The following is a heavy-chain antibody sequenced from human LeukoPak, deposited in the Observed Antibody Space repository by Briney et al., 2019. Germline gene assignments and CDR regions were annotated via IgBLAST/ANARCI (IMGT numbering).Heavy chain of an antibody. CDR2: IYYSGST. V-gene: IGHV4-39*01. D-gene: IGHD3-10*01. Sequence: SETLSLTCTVSGGSISSSSYYWDWIRQPPGKGLEWIGSIYYSGSTYYNPSLKSRVTISVDTSKNQFSLKLSSVTAADTAVYYCARHGSLLLWFGETYFDYWGQGTLVTVSS. J-gene: IGHJ4*02. CDR1: GGSISSSSYY. CDR3: ARHGSLLLWFGETYFDY.